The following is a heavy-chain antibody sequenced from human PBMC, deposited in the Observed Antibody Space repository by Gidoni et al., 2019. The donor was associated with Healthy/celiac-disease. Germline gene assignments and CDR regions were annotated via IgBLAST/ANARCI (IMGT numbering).Heavy chain of an antibody. D-gene: IGHD6-6*01. CDR3: ARESSSSSSRHSGGQNFDY. CDR1: AFTFSTSR. V-gene: IGHV3-21*01. Sequence: EVQLVASGGGMVKPGGSLRLSCAASAFTFSTSRMHWVRQAPGKGLEWVSSISSSSSYIYYADSVKGRFTISRDNAKNSLYLQMNSLRAEDTAVYYCARESSSSSSRHSGGQNFDYWGQGTLVTVSS. J-gene: IGHJ4*02. CDR2: ISSSSSYI.